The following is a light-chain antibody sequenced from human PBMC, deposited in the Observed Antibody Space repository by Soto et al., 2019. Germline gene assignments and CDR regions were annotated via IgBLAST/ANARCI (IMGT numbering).Light chain of an antibody. Sequence: EVMLTQSPGTLSLSPGARATLSCRASQSVSSSYLAWYKQKPGQAPRLVIYDASNRATGIPARFSGSGSGTEFTLTISSLEPEDFEVYYCQQRSNWPQTFGQGTKVDIK. CDR1: QSVSSSY. J-gene: IGKJ1*01. CDR3: QQRSNWPQT. V-gene: IGKV3D-20*02. CDR2: DAS.